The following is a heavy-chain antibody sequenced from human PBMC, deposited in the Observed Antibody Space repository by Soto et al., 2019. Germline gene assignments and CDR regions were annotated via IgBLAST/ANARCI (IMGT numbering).Heavy chain of an antibody. CDR1: GFTFSSYA. CDR3: AKDHNIAVDAGEDY. D-gene: IGHD6-19*01. CDR2: ISGSGGST. Sequence: EVQLLESGGGLVQPGGSLRLSCAASGFTFSSYAMSWVRQAPVKGLEWVSAISGSGGSTYYADSVKGRFTISRDNSKNTLYLQMNSLRAEDTAVYDCAKDHNIAVDAGEDYWGQGTLVTVTS. J-gene: IGHJ4*02. V-gene: IGHV3-23*01.